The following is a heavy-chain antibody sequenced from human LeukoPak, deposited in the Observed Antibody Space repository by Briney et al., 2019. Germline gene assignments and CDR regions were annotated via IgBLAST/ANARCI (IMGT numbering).Heavy chain of an antibody. CDR3: ARAQGGSSWYGVYYYYYMDV. Sequence: AGSLRLSCAASGFTFSDYYMSWIRQAPGKGLEWVSYISSSGSTIYYADSVKGRFTISRDNAKNSLYLQMNSLRAEDTAVYYCARAQGGSSWYGVYYYYYMDVWGKGTTVTVSS. V-gene: IGHV3-11*01. CDR2: ISSSGSTI. D-gene: IGHD6-13*01. J-gene: IGHJ6*03. CDR1: GFTFSDYY.